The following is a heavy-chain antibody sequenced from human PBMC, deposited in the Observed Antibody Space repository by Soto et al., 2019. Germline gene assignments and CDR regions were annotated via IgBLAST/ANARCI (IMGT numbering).Heavy chain of an antibody. CDR3: ARPAGSGSYHFDY. V-gene: IGHV5-51*01. J-gene: IGHJ4*02. CDR2: IFPGDSDV. Sequence: GPSQKLSGAGCGYYFIVYWIGCVLQMPGRGLEWMGIIFPGDSDVRYSPSFQGHVTISVDNSINTAYLQWNSLKASDTAIYYCARPAGSGSYHFDYWGQGTQVTVSS. CDR1: GYYFIVYW. D-gene: IGHD3-10*01.